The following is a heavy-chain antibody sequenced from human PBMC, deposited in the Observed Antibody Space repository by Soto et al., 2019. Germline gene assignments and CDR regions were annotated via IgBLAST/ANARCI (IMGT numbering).Heavy chain of an antibody. CDR3: ARDGGYSGYGQGYYYYYYMDV. V-gene: IGHV1-69*04. J-gene: IGHJ6*03. CDR2: IIPILGIA. Sequence: GASVKVSCKASGGTFSSYTISWVRQAPGQGLEWMGRIIPILGIANYAQKFQGRVTITADKSTSTAYMELSSLRSEDTAVYYCARDGGYSGYGQGYYYYYYMDVWGKGTTVTVSS. D-gene: IGHD5-12*01. CDR1: GGTFSSYT.